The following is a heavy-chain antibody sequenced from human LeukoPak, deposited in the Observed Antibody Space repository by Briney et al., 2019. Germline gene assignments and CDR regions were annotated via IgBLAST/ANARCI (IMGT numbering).Heavy chain of an antibody. D-gene: IGHD6-19*01. Sequence: GSLRLSCAASGFPFSSYWMSWVRPAPGKGLGWVANIKQDGSEKYYVDSVKGRFTISRDNAKNSLYLQMNSLRAEDTAVYYCALLGGVAGFDYWGQGTLVTVSS. CDR2: IKQDGSEK. CDR3: ALLGGVAGFDY. V-gene: IGHV3-7*03. J-gene: IGHJ4*02. CDR1: GFPFSSYW.